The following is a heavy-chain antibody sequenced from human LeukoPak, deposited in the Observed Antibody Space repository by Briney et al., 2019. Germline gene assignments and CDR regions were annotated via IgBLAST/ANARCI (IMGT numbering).Heavy chain of an antibody. J-gene: IGHJ4*02. D-gene: IGHD6-19*01. CDR1: GYDFTSVG. V-gene: IGHV1-18*01. CDR2: ISPYNGNT. Sequence: ASVKVSCKASGYDFTSVGITWVRRAPGQGLEWMGWISPYNGNTRYAQKFQGRVAMTTDTSTTTAYMELRGRRFNDTAVYYCSRAGPGSGGYFDYWGREPWSPSPQ. CDR3: SRAGPGSGGYFDY.